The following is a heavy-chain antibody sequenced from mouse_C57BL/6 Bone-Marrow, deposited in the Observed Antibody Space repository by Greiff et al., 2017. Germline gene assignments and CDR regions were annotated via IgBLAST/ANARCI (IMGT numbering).Heavy chain of an antibody. CDR1: GYTFTNYW. V-gene: IGHV1-64*01. CDR2: MHPNGGSP. D-gene: IGHD2-4*01. J-gene: IGHJ4*01. Sequence: QVQLQQSGAELVKPGASVKLSCKASGYTFTNYWMPWVKQRPGQGLEWIGMMHPNGGSPDYNEKFKSEATLSVDKSSRTAYMELSSLTSEDSAVYYCARSYDYDDCTMDYWGQGTSVTVSS. CDR3: ARSYDYDDCTMDY.